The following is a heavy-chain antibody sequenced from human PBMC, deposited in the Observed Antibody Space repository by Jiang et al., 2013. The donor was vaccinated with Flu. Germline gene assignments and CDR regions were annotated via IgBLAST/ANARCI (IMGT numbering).Heavy chain of an antibody. V-gene: IGHV4-59*01. CDR1: GGSISSYY. CDR2: IDDSGST. Sequence: TVSGGSISSYYWTWIRQPPGKGLEWIGYIDDSGSTNYNPSLKSRVTISVDTSKNQFSLKLSSVTAADTAVYFCARVPPHYDFWSSQPRGGMDVWGQGTTVTVSS. CDR3: ARVPPHYDFWSSQPRGGMDV. D-gene: IGHD3-3*01. J-gene: IGHJ6*02.